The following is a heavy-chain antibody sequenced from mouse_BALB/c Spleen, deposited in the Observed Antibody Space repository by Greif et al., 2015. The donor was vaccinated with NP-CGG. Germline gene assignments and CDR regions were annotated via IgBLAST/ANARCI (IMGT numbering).Heavy chain of an antibody. CDR1: GYTFTSYV. J-gene: IGHJ1*01. Sequence: EVQLQQSGPELVKPGASVKMSCKASGYTFTSYVMHWVKQKPGQGLEWIGYINPYNDGTKYNEKFKGKATLTSDKSSSTAYTELSSLTSEDSAVYYCARCFGGLRRDFDVWGAGTTVTVSS. CDR3: ARCFGGLRRDFDV. D-gene: IGHD2-2*01. V-gene: IGHV1-14*01. CDR2: INPYNDGT.